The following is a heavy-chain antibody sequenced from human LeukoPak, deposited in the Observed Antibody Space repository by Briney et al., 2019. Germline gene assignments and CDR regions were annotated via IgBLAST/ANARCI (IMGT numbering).Heavy chain of an antibody. CDR3: SRESGPFCPFGY. V-gene: IGHV4/OR15-8*02. CDR2: ISLAGQT. CDR1: GGSISGTNW. J-gene: IGHJ4*02. Sequence: PSETLSLTCGVSGGSISGTNWWSWVRQPPGQGLEWIGEISLAGQTNYNPSLNGRVTMSLDKSSNQLSLHLTSVTAADTATYFCSRESGPFCPFGYWGQGTLVTVSS. D-gene: IGHD1-26*01.